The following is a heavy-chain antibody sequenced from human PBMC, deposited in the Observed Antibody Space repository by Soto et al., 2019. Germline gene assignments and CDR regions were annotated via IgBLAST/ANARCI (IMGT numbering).Heavy chain of an antibody. Sequence: XETLSLTCSVSGYSISSGYYWGWIRQPPGKGLEWIGSIYHSGSTYYNPSLKSRVTISVDTSKNQFSLKLSSVTAADTAVYYCAGGTIAAAGIVFDHWGQGTLVTVSS. J-gene: IGHJ5*02. CDR1: GYSISSGYY. D-gene: IGHD6-13*01. V-gene: IGHV4-38-2*01. CDR2: IYHSGST. CDR3: AGGTIAAAGIVFDH.